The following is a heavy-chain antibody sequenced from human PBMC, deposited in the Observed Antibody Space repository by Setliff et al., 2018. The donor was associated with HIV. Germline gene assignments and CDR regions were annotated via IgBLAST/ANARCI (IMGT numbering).Heavy chain of an antibody. D-gene: IGHD3-22*01. CDR2: IHYDEKT. CDR1: GDSASNSRYY. V-gene: IGHV4-39*01. Sequence: PSETLSLTCTVSGDSASNSRYYWAWIRQPPGKGLEYIGSIHYDEKTYYNPSLKSRVTISIDTSKNQFSLSLTSVTDADTAVYYCARLTTTYYYDSSAYYHPVWGQGTLVTVSS. CDR3: ARLTTTYYYDSSAYYHPV. J-gene: IGHJ4*02.